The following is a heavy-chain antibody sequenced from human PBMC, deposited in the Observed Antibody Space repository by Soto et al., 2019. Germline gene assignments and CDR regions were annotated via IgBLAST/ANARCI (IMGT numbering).Heavy chain of an antibody. V-gene: IGHV4-4*02. CDR1: GGSISSSNW. CDR2: IYHSGST. Sequence: PSETLSLTCAVSGGSISSSNWWSWVRQPPGKGLEWIGEIYHSGSTNYNPSLKSRVTISVDKSKNQFSLKLSSVTAADTAVYYCARDLDYYDSSGYRSRGPFFDYWGQGTLVTVSS. J-gene: IGHJ4*02. CDR3: ARDLDYYDSSGYRSRGPFFDY. D-gene: IGHD3-22*01.